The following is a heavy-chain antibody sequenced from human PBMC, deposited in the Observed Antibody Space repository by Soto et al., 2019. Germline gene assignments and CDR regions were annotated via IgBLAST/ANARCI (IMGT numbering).Heavy chain of an antibody. CDR2: IYYSGST. D-gene: IGHD6-13*01. Sequence: SETLSLTCTVSGGSISSSSYYWGWIRQPPGKGLEWIGSIYYSGSTYYNPSLKSRVTISVDTSKNQFSLKLSSVTAADTAVYYCARHRGIAAAAPDYWGQGTLVTVSS. V-gene: IGHV4-39*01. CDR1: GGSISSSSYY. J-gene: IGHJ4*02. CDR3: ARHRGIAAAAPDY.